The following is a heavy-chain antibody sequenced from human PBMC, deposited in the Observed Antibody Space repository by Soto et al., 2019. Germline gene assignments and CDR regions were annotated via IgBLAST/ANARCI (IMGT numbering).Heavy chain of an antibody. Sequence: QVQLVQSGAEVKKPGSSVKVSCKASGGTFSSYTISWVRQAPGQGLEWMGRIIPILGIANYAQKFQGRVTITADKSTSTAYMELSILRSEDTAVYYCARSFTMVRDDAFDIWGQGTMVTVSS. CDR1: GGTFSSYT. CDR3: ARSFTMVRDDAFDI. V-gene: IGHV1-69*02. CDR2: IIPILGIA. D-gene: IGHD3-10*01. J-gene: IGHJ3*02.